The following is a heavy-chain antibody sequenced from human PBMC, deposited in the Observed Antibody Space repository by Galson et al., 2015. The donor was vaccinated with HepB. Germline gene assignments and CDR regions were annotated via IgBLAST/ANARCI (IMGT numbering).Heavy chain of an antibody. CDR2: IRSKANSYAT. Sequence: SLRLSCAASGFTFSGSAMHWVRQASGKGLEWVGRIRSKANSYATAYAASVKGRFTVSRDDSKNTAYLQMNSLKTEDTAVYYCTRAVPDHYYGSGSYYIEAALGEEYFQHWGQGTLVTVSS. CDR1: GFTFSGSA. V-gene: IGHV3-73*01. D-gene: IGHD3-10*01. CDR3: TRAVPDHYYGSGSYYIEAALGEEYFQH. J-gene: IGHJ1*01.